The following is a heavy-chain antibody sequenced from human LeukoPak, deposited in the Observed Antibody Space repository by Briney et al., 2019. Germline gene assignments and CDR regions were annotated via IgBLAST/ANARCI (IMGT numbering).Heavy chain of an antibody. D-gene: IGHD3-10*01. Sequence: GGSLRLSCTTSGFTFGDYGLIWVRQAPGKGLERVSFIRSKTYGGTTEYAASVKGRFTISRDDSKSIAYLQMNSLKTEDTAVYYCTGSFGELTFFDYWGQGTLVTVSS. CDR1: GFTFGDYG. V-gene: IGHV3-49*04. CDR3: TGSFGELTFFDY. CDR2: IRSKTYGGTT. J-gene: IGHJ4*02.